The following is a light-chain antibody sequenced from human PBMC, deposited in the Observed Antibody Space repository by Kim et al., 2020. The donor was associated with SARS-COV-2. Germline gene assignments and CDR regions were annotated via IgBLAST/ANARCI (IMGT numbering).Light chain of an antibody. Sequence: ATINCKSSQSVLYSSNNKNYLAWYQQKPGQPPKLLIYWASTRESGVPDRFSGSGSGTDFTLTISSLQAEDVAVYYCQQYYTTPWTFGQGTKVEIK. CDR1: QSVLYSSNNKNY. V-gene: IGKV4-1*01. J-gene: IGKJ1*01. CDR3: QQYYTTPWT. CDR2: WAS.